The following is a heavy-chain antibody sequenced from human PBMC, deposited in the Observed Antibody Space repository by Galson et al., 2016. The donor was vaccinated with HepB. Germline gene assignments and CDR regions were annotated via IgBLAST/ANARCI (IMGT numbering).Heavy chain of an antibody. CDR1: RHTFINYY. CDR3: ARDSGFCKNLNCKGDALDM. J-gene: IGHJ3*02. V-gene: IGHV1-46*01. Sequence: SVKVSCKASRHTFINYYMHWVRQAPGQGLEWMGIGNPRTGSTSYAQKFQDRATVTRDTSTSTVYMELSSLRAEDTAVYYCARDSGFCKNLNCKGDALDMWGQGTTVTVSS. CDR2: GNPRTGST. D-gene: IGHD2-15*01.